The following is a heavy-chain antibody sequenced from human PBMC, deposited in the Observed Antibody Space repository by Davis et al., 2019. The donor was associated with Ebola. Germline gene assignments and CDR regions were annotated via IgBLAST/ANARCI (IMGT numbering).Heavy chain of an antibody. V-gene: IGHV1-46*03. Sequence: ASVKVSCKASGYTFTSYYMHWVRQAPGQGLEWMGIINPSGGSTSYAQKFQGRVTMTRDTSISTAYMELSRLRSEDTAVYYCAREIVVVVAVYSYYYYGMDVWGQGTTVTVSS. D-gene: IGHD2-15*01. CDR3: AREIVVVVAVYSYYYYGMDV. CDR1: GYTFTSYY. CDR2: INPSGGST. J-gene: IGHJ6*02.